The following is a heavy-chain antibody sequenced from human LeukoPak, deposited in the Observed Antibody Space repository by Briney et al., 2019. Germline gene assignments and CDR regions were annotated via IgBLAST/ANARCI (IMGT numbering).Heavy chain of an antibody. J-gene: IGHJ5*02. Sequence: GASVKVSCKASGYTFTGYYMHWVRQAPGQGLEWMGRINPNSGGTNYAQKFQGRVTMTRDTSISTAYMELSRLRSDDTAVYYCAIRHSSSRAWDWFDPWGQGTLVTVSS. CDR1: GYTFTGYY. CDR2: INPNSGGT. V-gene: IGHV1-2*06. CDR3: AIRHSSSRAWDWFDP. D-gene: IGHD6-13*01.